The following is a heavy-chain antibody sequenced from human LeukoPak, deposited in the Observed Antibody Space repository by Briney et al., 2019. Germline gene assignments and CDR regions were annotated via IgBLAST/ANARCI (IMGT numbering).Heavy chain of an antibody. CDR3: ARDGGEKSFDY. J-gene: IGHJ4*02. V-gene: IGHV1-2*02. CDR1: GYTFTCYY. CDR2: INPNNGDT. D-gene: IGHD2-15*01. Sequence: ASVKVSCKASGYTFTCYYLHWVRQAPGQGLEWMGWINPNNGDTRYAQKFQGRVSMTRDTSISTAYMELSRLRSDEMAVYYCARDGGEKSFDYWGQGALVTVSS.